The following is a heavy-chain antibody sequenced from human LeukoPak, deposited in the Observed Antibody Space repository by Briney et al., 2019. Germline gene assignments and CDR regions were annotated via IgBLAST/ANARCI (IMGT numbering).Heavy chain of an antibody. CDR1: GGSISSYY. V-gene: IGHV4-4*07. Sequence: SETLSLTCTVSGGSISSYYWYWIRQPAGKGLEWIGRIYSSGSTDYNPSLKSRVTMSVDTSKNHISLQLSSVTAADTAIYYCARDSRSSPYYGVGVWGPGTTVTVSS. CDR2: IYSSGST. J-gene: IGHJ6*02. CDR3: ARDSRSSPYYGVGV.